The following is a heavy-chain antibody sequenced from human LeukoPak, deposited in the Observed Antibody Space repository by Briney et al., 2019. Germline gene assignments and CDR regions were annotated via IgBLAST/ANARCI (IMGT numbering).Heavy chain of an antibody. J-gene: IGHJ6*02. CDR2: IYTSGST. CDR1: GGSISSGSYY. Sequence: SQTLSLTCTVPGGSISSGSYYWSWIRQPAGKGLEWIGRIYTSGSTNYNPSLKSRVTISVDTSKNQFSLKLSSVTAADTAVYYCARSDYGMDVWGQGTTVTVSS. CDR3: ARSDYGMDV. V-gene: IGHV4-61*02.